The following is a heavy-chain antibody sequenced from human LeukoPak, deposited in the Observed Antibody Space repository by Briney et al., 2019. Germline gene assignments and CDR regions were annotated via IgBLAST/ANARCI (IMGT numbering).Heavy chain of an antibody. J-gene: IGHJ4*02. CDR1: GFSFRDYW. CDR3: VTSWCRQQRDY. D-gene: IGHD2-8*01. Sequence: QPGGSLRLSFAASGFSFRDYWMSWVRQAPGKGLEWVADMSPDGSDKTYVDSVKGRLTISRDNAKQSLYLQMDSLTAEDTAVYYCVTSWCRQQRDYWGQGTLVTVSS. V-gene: IGHV3-7*01. CDR2: MSPDGSDK.